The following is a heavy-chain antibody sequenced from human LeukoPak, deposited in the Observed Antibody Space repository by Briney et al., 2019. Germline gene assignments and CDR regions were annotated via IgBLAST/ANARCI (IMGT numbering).Heavy chain of an antibody. CDR1: GYTFTGYY. CDR3: ARGKSYYDFWSGYYGWPYYNGMDV. D-gene: IGHD3-3*01. CDR2: INPNSGGT. V-gene: IGHV1-2*02. Sequence: ASVKVSCKASGYTFTGYYMHWVRQAPGQGLEWMGWINPNSGGTNYAQKFQGRVTMTRNTSISTAYMELSSLRSEDTAVYYCARGKSYYDFWSGYYGWPYYNGMDVWGQGTTVTVSS. J-gene: IGHJ6*02.